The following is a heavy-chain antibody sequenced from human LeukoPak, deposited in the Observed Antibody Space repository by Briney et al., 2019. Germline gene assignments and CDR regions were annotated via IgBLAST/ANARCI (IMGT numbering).Heavy chain of an antibody. V-gene: IGHV3-7*01. CDR3: AKQWLVDY. CDR2: INQDGSRR. CDR1: GFTYNNYY. Sequence: QAGGSLRLSCAASGFTYNNYYMSWVRQAPGKGLEWVANINQDGSRRYYMDSVKGRFTISRDNAKNSLYLQMNSLRAEDTAVYYCAKQWLVDYWGQGTLVTVSS. D-gene: IGHD6-19*01. J-gene: IGHJ4*02.